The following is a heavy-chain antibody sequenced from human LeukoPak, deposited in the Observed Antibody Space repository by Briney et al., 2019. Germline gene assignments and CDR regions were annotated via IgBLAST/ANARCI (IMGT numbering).Heavy chain of an antibody. CDR3: ARGAGERDYYYYMDV. CDR2: IIPIFGTA. V-gene: IGHV1-69*13. J-gene: IGHJ6*03. Sequence: GASVRVSCKASGGTFSSYAISWVRQAPGQGLEWMGGIIPIFGTANYAQKFQGRVTISADESTSTAFMGLSSLRSEDTAVYYCARGAGERDYYYYMDVWGKGTTVTVSS. CDR1: GGTFSSYA. D-gene: IGHD4-17*01.